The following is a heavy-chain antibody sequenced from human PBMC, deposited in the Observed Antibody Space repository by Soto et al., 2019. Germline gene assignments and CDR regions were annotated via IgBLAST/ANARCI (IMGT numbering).Heavy chain of an antibody. Sequence: SETLSLTCTVSGGSISSSSYYWGWIRQPPGKGLEWIGSIYYSGSTYYNPSLKSRVTISVDTSKNQFSLKLSSVTAADTAVYYCARLQPTTGGGYRTMDYYYYYYMDVWGKGTTVTVSS. J-gene: IGHJ6*03. CDR3: ARLQPTTGGGYRTMDYYYYYYMDV. D-gene: IGHD3-22*01. CDR1: GGSISSSSYY. V-gene: IGHV4-39*01. CDR2: IYYSGST.